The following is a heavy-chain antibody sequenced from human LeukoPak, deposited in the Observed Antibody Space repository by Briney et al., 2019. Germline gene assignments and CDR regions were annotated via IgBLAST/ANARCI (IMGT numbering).Heavy chain of an antibody. J-gene: IGHJ4*02. CDR3: ARMVSGSYFDY. CDR1: GGSISSGSYY. V-gene: IGHV4-61*02. CDR2: IYTSGST. Sequence: PSQTLSLTCTVSGGSISSGSYYWSWIRQPAGKGLEWIGRIYTSGSTNYNPSLKSRVTISVDTSKNQFSLKLSSVTAADTAVYYCARMVSGSYFDYWGQGTLVTVSS. D-gene: IGHD1-26*01.